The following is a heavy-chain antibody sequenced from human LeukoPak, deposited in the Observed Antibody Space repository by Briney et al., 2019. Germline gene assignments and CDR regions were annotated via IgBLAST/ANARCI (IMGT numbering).Heavy chain of an antibody. CDR1: GFTFSSYG. Sequence: GRSLRLSCAASGFTFSSYGMHWVRQAPGKGLDWVAVIWYDGSNKYYADSVKGRFTISRDNSKNTLYLQMNSLRAEDTAVYYCAKAANDYGDYVLDYWGQGTLVTVS. V-gene: IGHV3-33*06. CDR2: IWYDGSNK. CDR3: AKAANDYGDYVLDY. J-gene: IGHJ4*02. D-gene: IGHD4-17*01.